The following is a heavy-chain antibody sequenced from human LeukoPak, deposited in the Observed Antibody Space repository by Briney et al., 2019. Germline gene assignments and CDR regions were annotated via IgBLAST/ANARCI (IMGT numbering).Heavy chain of an antibody. D-gene: IGHD5-18*01. CDR1: GGSISSYY. CDR3: ARQGYGLTYFDY. CDR2: IYYSGST. V-gene: IGHV4-59*08. Sequence: PSETLSHTCTVSGGSISSYYWSWIRQPPGKGLEWIGYIYYSGSTNYNPSLKSRVTISVDTSKNQFSLKLSSVTAADTAVYYCARQGYGLTYFDYWGQGTLVTVSS. J-gene: IGHJ4*02.